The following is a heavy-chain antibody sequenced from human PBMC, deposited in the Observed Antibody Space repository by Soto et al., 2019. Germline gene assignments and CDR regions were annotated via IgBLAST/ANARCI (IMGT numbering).Heavy chain of an antibody. D-gene: IGHD3-3*01. V-gene: IGHV3-30*18. CDR2: ISYDGSNK. CDR3: AKGHLEWLFTDYYGMDV. J-gene: IGHJ6*02. CDR1: GFTFSSYG. Sequence: QVQLVESGGGVVQPGRSLRLSCAASGFTFSSYGMHWVRQAPGKGLEWVAVISYDGSNKYYADSVKGRFTISRDNSKNTLYLQMNSLRAEDTAVYYCAKGHLEWLFTDYYGMDVWGQGTTVPVSS.